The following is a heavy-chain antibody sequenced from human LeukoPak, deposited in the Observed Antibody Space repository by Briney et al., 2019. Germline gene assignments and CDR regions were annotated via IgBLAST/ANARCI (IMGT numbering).Heavy chain of an antibody. Sequence: SQTLSLTCSVSGGPMTGREYFWSWIRQPPGRGLEWIGHISYSGTPSSNPSLKSRVMISLDTPKKQFSLKLSSVTAADTAIYYCARETYDVLTGYPTLTLYYYMDVWGKGSTVTVSS. J-gene: IGHJ6*03. D-gene: IGHD3-9*01. CDR3: ARETYDVLTGYPTLTLYYYMDV. CDR2: ISYSGTP. CDR1: GGPMTGREYF. V-gene: IGHV4-30-4*08.